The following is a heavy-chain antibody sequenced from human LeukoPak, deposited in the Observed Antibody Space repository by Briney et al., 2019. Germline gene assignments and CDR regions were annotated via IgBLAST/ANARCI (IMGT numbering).Heavy chain of an antibody. V-gene: IGHV4-61*02. CDR2: IYTSGST. J-gene: IGHJ4*02. D-gene: IGHD3-22*01. CDR3: ARASYSYDINGWVPFDY. CDR1: GNSISSGDNY. Sequence: PSQTLSLPCTVSGNSISSGDNYWSWIRQPAGKGLEWIGRIYTSGSTNYNPSLKSRVTISGGTSKNQFSLRLSSVTAADTAVYYCARASYSYDINGWVPFDYWGQGTLVTVSS.